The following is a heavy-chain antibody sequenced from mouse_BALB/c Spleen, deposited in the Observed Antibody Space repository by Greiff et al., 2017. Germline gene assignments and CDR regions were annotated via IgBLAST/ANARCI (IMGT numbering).Heavy chain of an antibody. D-gene: IGHD2-12*01. Sequence: DVQLVESGGGLVKPGGSLKLSCAASGFTFSDYYMYWVRQTPEKRLEWVATISDGGSYTYYPDSVKGRFTISRDNAKNNLYLQMSSLKSEDTAMYYCARDPYTYAMDYWGQGTSVTVSS. V-gene: IGHV5-4*02. CDR2: ISDGGSYT. CDR3: ARDPYTYAMDY. CDR1: GFTFSDYY. J-gene: IGHJ4*01.